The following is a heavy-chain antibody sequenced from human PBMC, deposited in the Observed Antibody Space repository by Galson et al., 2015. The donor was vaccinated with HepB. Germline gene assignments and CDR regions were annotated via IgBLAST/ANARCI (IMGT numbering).Heavy chain of an antibody. V-gene: IGHV3-13*05. J-gene: IGHJ6*02. CDR3: ARGVAVAGNYYYYGMDV. CDR2: IGTAGDP. CDR1: GFTFSSYD. D-gene: IGHD6-19*01. Sequence: SLRLSCAASGFTFSSYDMHWVRQATGKGLEWVSAIGTAGDPYYPGSVKSRFTISRENAKNSLYLQMNSLRAGDTAVYYCARGVAVAGNYYYYGMDVWGQGTTVTVSS.